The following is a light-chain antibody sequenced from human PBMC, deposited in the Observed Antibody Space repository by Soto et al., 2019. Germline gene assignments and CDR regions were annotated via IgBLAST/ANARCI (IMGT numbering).Light chain of an antibody. Sequence: QSVLTQPPSASGTPGQRVTISCSGSSSNIGSNYVYWYQQLPGTVPQLLIFRNSERPSGVPDRFSGSKSGTSASLATSGLRSEDEADYYCAAWDGSLSGVVFGGGTKLTVL. J-gene: IGLJ2*01. V-gene: IGLV1-47*01. CDR3: AAWDGSLSGVV. CDR1: SSNIGSNY. CDR2: RNS.